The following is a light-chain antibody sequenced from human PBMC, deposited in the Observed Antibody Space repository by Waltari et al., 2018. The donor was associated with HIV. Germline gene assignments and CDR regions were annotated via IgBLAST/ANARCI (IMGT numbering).Light chain of an antibody. CDR1: SSNIGSGYD. J-gene: IGLJ3*02. CDR2: ANT. V-gene: IGLV1-40*01. Sequence: QSVLTQPPSVSGAPGQRVSISCSGGSSNIGSGYDVHWYQQFPGRAPKVRIYANTNPPSGVPDRFSGSKSGYSASLVITGLQAEDDADYYCQSYDSSLSGWVFGGGTKLTVL. CDR3: QSYDSSLSGWV.